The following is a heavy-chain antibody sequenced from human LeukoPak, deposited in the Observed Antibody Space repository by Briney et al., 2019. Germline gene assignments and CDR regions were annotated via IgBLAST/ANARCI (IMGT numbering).Heavy chain of an antibody. D-gene: IGHD3-10*01. V-gene: IGHV3-30-3*01. J-gene: IGHJ4*02. CDR2: ISYDGSNK. CDR3: ARTTTPHYYGSGSYALGY. Sequence: PGRSLRLSCAASGVTFSTYAMHWVRQGPGKGLEWVAVISYDGSNKYYADSVKGRVTISRDNSKNTLYLQMSSLSAEDTAVYYCARTTTPHYYGSGSYALGYWGQGTLVTVPS. CDR1: GVTFSTYA.